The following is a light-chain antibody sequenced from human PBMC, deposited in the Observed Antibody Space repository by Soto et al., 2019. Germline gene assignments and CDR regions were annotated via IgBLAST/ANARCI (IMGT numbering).Light chain of an antibody. CDR1: QSVLYSSNNKNY. CDR3: QQYYSTPPMYT. CDR2: WAS. J-gene: IGKJ2*01. V-gene: IGKV4-1*01. Sequence: DIVMTQSPDSLAVSVGERATINCKSSQSVLYSSNNKNYLAWYQQKPGQPPKLLIYWASTRESGVPDRFSGSGSGTDFTLTISSLQAEDVAVYYCQQYYSTPPMYTFGQGTKLEIK.